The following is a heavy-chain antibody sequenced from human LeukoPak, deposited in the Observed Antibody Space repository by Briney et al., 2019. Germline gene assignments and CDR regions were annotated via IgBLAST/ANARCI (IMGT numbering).Heavy chain of an antibody. D-gene: IGHD1-14*01. CDR1: GGSISSYY. V-gene: IGHV4-4*07. J-gene: IGHJ6*03. CDR3: ARDPPGGYYYYMDV. Sequence: SETLSLTCTVSGGSISSYYWSGIRQPAGKGLEGIGHIYNSGRTNYNPSLKSRVTMSVDTSKNQFSLKLSSVTAADTAVYYCARDPPGGYYYYMDVWGKGTTVTVSS. CDR2: IYNSGRT.